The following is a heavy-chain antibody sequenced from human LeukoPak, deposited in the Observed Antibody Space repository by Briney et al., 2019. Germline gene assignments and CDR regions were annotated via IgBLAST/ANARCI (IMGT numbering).Heavy chain of an antibody. CDR1: GFTFSSYG. V-gene: IGHV3-30*18. CDR2: ISYDGSNK. CDR3: AKDNKYYGGNVATGLGLDI. J-gene: IGHJ3*02. Sequence: PGGSLRLSCAASGFTFSSYGMHWVRQAPGKGLEWVAVISYDGSNKYYADSVKGRFTISRDNSKNTLYLQMNSLRAEDTAVYYCAKDNKYYGGNVATGLGLDIRGQGTMVTVSS. D-gene: IGHD4-23*01.